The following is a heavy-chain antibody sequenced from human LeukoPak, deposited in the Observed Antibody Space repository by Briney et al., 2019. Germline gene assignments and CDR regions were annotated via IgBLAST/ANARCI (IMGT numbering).Heavy chain of an antibody. V-gene: IGHV1-2*02. D-gene: IGHD2-2*01. Sequence: ASVKVSCKASGYTFTGYYMHWVRQAPGQGLEWMGWINPNSGGTNYAQKFQGRVTMTRDTPISTAYMEMSRLRSDDTAVYYCAREGHGHCSSTSCFYFDYWGQGTLVTVSS. CDR2: INPNSGGT. CDR3: AREGHGHCSSTSCFYFDY. J-gene: IGHJ4*02. CDR1: GYTFTGYY.